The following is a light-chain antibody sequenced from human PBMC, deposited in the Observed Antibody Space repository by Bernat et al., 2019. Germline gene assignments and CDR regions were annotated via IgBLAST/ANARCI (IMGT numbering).Light chain of an antibody. J-gene: IGLJ3*02. V-gene: IGLV2-14*03. CDR3: SSYTSSGTLV. CDR1: SSDVGGYNY. Sequence: QSALTQPASVSGSPGQSITISCTGTSSDVGGYNYVSWYQQHPGRAPKLMIYDVRDRPSGISNRFSGSKSGNTASLTISGLLAEDEADYYCSSYTSSGTLVFGGGTRLNVL. CDR2: DVR.